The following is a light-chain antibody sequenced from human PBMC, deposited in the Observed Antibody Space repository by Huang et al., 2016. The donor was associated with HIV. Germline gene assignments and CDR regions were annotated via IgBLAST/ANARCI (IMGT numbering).Light chain of an antibody. CDR2: AAS. J-gene: IGKJ2*01. CDR1: QSISSY. Sequence: DIQMTQSPSSLSASVGDRVTITCRASQSISSYLNWYQQKPGKAPTLLIYAASSLQSGVPARFSGSGSWTDFTLTISSLQPEDFATYYCQQSYSTLRYTFGQGTKLEIK. V-gene: IGKV1-39*01. CDR3: QQSYSTLRYT.